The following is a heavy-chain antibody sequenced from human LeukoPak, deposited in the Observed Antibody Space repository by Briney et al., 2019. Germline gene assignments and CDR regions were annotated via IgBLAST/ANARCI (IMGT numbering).Heavy chain of an antibody. CDR3: TKDLTGNRDF. J-gene: IGHJ4*02. V-gene: IGHV3-74*01. D-gene: IGHD1-20*01. Sequence: HSSETLSLTCTVSGGSISSSSYYWGWIRQPPGKGLVWVSRIDTDGSITSYADSVKGRFTISRDNAKNTLYLQMNSLRAEDTAVYYCTKDLTGNRDFWGQGTLVTVSS. CDR1: GGSISSSSYY. CDR2: IDTDGSIT.